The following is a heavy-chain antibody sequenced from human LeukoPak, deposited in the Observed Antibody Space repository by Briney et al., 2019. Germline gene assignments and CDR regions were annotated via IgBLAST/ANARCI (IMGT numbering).Heavy chain of an antibody. V-gene: IGHV6-1*01. CDR3: AREQFSGSSWYYYYYYMDV. CDR1: GDSVSSNSAA. Sequence: SQTLSLTCAISGDSVSSNSAAWNWIRQSPSRGLEWLGRTYYRSKWYNDYAVFVKSRITINPDTSKNQFSLQLNSVTPEDTAVYYCAREQFSGSSWYYYYYYMDVWGKGTTVTVSS. CDR2: TYYRSKWYN. D-gene: IGHD6-13*01. J-gene: IGHJ6*03.